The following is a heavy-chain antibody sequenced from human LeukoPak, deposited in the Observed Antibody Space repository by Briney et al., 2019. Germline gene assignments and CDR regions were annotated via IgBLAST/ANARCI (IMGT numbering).Heavy chain of an antibody. Sequence: SVKVSCKASGGTFSSYAISWVRQAPGQGLEWMGGIIPIFGTANYAQKFQGRVTITADESTSTAYMELCSLRSEDTAVYYCAREGCSGGSCYSGYYYGMDVWGKGTTVTVSS. CDR1: GGTFSSYA. CDR2: IIPIFGTA. CDR3: AREGCSGGSCYSGYYYGMDV. V-gene: IGHV1-69*13. J-gene: IGHJ6*04. D-gene: IGHD2-15*01.